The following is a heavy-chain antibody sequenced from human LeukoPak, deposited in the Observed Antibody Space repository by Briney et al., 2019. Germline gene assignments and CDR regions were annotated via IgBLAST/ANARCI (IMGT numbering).Heavy chain of an antibody. CDR2: IIPIFGTA. Sequence: SVTVSCKASGGTFSSYAISWVRQAPGQGLEWMGGIIPIFGTANYAQKFQGRVTITADESTSTAYMELSSLRSEDTAVYYCASGYYYDSSGYYYDVDYWGQGTLVTVSS. D-gene: IGHD3-22*01. J-gene: IGHJ4*02. CDR1: GGTFSSYA. CDR3: ASGYYYDSSGYYYDVDY. V-gene: IGHV1-69*13.